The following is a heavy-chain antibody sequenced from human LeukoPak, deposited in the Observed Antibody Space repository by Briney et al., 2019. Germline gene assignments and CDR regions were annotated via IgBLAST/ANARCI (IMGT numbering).Heavy chain of an antibody. CDR3: ASSRAVVQGVTSPFDY. D-gene: IGHD3-10*01. CDR2: ISGSGGST. J-gene: IGHJ4*02. Sequence: GGSLRLSCAASGFTFSSYAMSWVRQAPGKRLEWVSAISGSGGSTYYADSVKGRFTISRDNSKNTLYLQMNSLRAEDTAVYYCASSRAVVQGVTSPFDYWGQGTLVTVSS. CDR1: GFTFSSYA. V-gene: IGHV3-23*01.